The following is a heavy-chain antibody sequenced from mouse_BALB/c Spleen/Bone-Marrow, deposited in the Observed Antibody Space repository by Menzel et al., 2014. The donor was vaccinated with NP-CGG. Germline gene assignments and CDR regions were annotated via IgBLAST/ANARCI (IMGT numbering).Heavy chain of an antibody. J-gene: IGHJ4*01. CDR1: GYTFTSYW. Sequence: DLVKPGASVKLSCKASGYTFTSYWINWIKQRPGQGLEWIGRIAPGSGNTYYNEMFKGKATLTLDTSSSTAYIQLSSLLSEVSPVYFCARSPMITESYAMDYWGQGTSVTVSS. D-gene: IGHD2-4*01. V-gene: IGHV1S41*01. CDR3: ARSPMITESYAMDY. CDR2: IAPGSGNT.